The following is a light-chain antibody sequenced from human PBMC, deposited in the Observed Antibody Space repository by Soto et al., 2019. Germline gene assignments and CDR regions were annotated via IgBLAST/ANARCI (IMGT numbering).Light chain of an antibody. CDR3: SSFAGNNNVV. Sequence: QSALTQPPSASGSPGQSVTISCTGTSSDVGGYNYVSWYQQHPGKAPKLMISEVSKRPSGVPDRFSGSKSGNTASLTVSGLQAEDEADDYCSSFAGNNNVVFGGGTKVTVL. J-gene: IGLJ2*01. CDR1: SSDVGGYNY. CDR2: EVS. V-gene: IGLV2-8*01.